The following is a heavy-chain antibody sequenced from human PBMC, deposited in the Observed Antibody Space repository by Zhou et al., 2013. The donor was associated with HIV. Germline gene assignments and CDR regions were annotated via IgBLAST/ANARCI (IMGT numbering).Heavy chain of an antibody. D-gene: IGHD3-22*01. J-gene: IGHJ4*02. V-gene: IGHV1-69*04. Sequence: QVQLVQSGAEVKKPGSSVKVSCKASGGTFSSYAISWVRQAPGQGLEWMGRIIPILGIANYAQKFQGRVTITADKSTSTAYMELSSLRSEDTAVYYCARDDYYDSSGYSDYWGQGTLVTVSS. CDR1: GGTFSSYA. CDR3: ARDDYYDSSGYSDY. CDR2: IIPILGIA.